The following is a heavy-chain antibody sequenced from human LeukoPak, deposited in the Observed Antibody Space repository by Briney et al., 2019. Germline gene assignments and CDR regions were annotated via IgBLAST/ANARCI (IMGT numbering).Heavy chain of an antibody. Sequence: SVKVSCKASGGTFSSYAISWVRQAPGQGLEWMGGIIPIFGTANYAQKFQGRVTITTDESTSTAYMELSSLRSEDTAVYYCAINRGEMATYNRFDPCGQGTLVTVSS. CDR2: IIPIFGTA. V-gene: IGHV1-69*05. D-gene: IGHD5-24*01. CDR3: AINRGEMATYNRFDP. J-gene: IGHJ5*02. CDR1: GGTFSSYA.